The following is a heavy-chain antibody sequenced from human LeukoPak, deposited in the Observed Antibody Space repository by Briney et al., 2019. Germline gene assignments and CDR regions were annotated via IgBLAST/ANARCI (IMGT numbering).Heavy chain of an antibody. D-gene: IGHD3-22*01. CDR3: ASSGPTYYYDSSGPHDFFN. CDR1: GGSISSSSYY. V-gene: IGHV4-39*01. Sequence: SETLSLTCTVSGGSISSSSYYWGWIRQPPGKGLEWIGSIYYSGSTYYNPSLKSRVTISVDTSKNQFSLKLSSVTAADTAVYYCASSGPTYYYDSSGPHDFFNWGQGTLVTVSS. CDR2: IYYSGST. J-gene: IGHJ4*02.